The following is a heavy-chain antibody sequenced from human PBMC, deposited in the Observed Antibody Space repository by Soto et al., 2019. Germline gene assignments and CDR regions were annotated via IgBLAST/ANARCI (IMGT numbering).Heavy chain of an antibody. CDR1: GYTFTSYG. CDR3: ARVVNCSGGSCYIYYYYYGMDV. D-gene: IGHD2-15*01. V-gene: IGHV1-18*01. CDR2: ISAYNGNT. Sequence: ASVKVSCKASGYTFTSYGISGVRQAPGQGLEWMGWISAYNGNTNYAQKLQGRVTMTTDTSTSTAYMELRSLRSDDTAVYYCARVVNCSGGSCYIYYYYYGMDVWGQGTTVTVSS. J-gene: IGHJ6*02.